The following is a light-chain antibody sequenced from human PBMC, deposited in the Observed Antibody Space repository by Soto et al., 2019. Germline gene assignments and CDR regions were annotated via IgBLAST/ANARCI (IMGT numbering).Light chain of an antibody. CDR3: QSYDSSLSGSNV. J-gene: IGLJ1*01. V-gene: IGLV1-40*01. CDR2: GNS. Sequence: QSVLTQPPSVSGAPGQRVTISCTGSSSNIGAGYDVHWYQQLPGTAPKLLIYGNSNRPSGVPDRLSGSKSGTSASLAIPGLQAEDEDDYYCQSYDSSLSGSNVFGPGTKVTVL. CDR1: SSNIGAGYD.